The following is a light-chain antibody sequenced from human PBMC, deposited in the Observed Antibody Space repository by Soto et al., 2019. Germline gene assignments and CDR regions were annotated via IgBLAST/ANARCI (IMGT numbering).Light chain of an antibody. CDR3: CSYAGSTNV. CDR1: SSDVGSYKF. V-gene: IGLV2-23*03. CDR2: EGN. J-gene: IGLJ1*01. Sequence: QSALTQPASVSESPGQSITISCTGTSSDVGSYKFVSWYQHHPGKAPKLMIYEGNKRPSGVSDRFSGSKSGNTASLTISGLQADDEADYYCCSYAGSTNVFGTGTKVTVL.